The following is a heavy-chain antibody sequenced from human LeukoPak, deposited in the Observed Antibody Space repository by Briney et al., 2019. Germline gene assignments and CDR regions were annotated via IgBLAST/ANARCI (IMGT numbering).Heavy chain of an antibody. D-gene: IGHD2-2*01. V-gene: IGHV1-18*01. Sequence: ASVKVSCKASGYTFTSYGISWVRQAPGQGLEWMGWISAYNGNTNYAQKLQGRVTMTTDTSTSTAYMELRSLRSDVTAVYYCARGSRYQLLYWFDPWGQGTLVTVSS. CDR2: ISAYNGNT. CDR3: ARGSRYQLLYWFDP. J-gene: IGHJ5*02. CDR1: GYTFTSYG.